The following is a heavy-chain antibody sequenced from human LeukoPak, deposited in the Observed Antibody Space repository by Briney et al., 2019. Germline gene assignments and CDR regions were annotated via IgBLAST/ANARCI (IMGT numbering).Heavy chain of an antibody. J-gene: IGHJ4*02. CDR3: AKDSAKKYDDY. CDR2: ISGSDGTT. D-gene: IGHD2/OR15-2a*01. Sequence: GGSLRLSCAASGFTFSNYAMSWVRQAPGKGLEWVSGISGSDGTTYYADSVKGRFTISRDNSKNTLYLQMNGPRAEDTAVYYCAKDSAKKYDDYWGQGTLVTVSS. CDR1: GFTFSNYA. V-gene: IGHV3-23*01.